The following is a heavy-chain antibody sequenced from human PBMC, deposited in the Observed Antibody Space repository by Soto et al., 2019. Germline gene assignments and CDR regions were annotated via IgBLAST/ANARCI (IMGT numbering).Heavy chain of an antibody. CDR2: INPNSGGI. V-gene: IGHV1-2*02. D-gene: IGHD6-19*01. CDR3: ARETGSGWYGL. Sequence: QVQLVQSGAEVKKPGASVKVSCKASGYTFTDYYMHWVRQAPGQGLEWMGWINPNSGGIHYAQNFQGRVTMSRDTSISTAFMKLSVLRSDDTAVYYCARETGSGWYGLWGQGTLVTVSS. CDR1: GYTFTDYY. J-gene: IGHJ4*02.